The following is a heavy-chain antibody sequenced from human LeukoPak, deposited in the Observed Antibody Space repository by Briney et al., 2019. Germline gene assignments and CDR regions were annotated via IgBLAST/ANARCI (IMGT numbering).Heavy chain of an antibody. J-gene: IGHJ4*02. CDR3: AKSRGYCSSTSCYVGY. D-gene: IGHD2-2*01. CDR2: ISGSGGST. CDR1: GFTFSSYG. V-gene: IGHV3-23*01. Sequence: PGGSLRLSCAASGFTFSSYGMSWVRQAPGKGLEGVSAISGSGGSTYYADSVKGRFTISRDNSKNTLYLQMNSLRAEDTAVYYCAKSRGYCSSTSCYVGYWGQGTLVTVSS.